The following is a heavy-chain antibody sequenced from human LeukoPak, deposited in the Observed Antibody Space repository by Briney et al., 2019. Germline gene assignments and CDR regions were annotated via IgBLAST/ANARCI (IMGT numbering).Heavy chain of an antibody. V-gene: IGHV3-23*01. CDR3: ARGAVQWLVRDAAFDI. CDR1: GFTFSSYA. J-gene: IGHJ3*02. CDR2: ISGSRDTT. D-gene: IGHD6-19*01. Sequence: PGGSLRLSCAASGFTFSSYAMNWVRQAPGKGLEWVSFISGSRDTTYYADSVKGRFTISRDNAKNSLYLQMNNLRAEDTAVYYCARGAVQWLVRDAAFDIWGQGTMVTVSS.